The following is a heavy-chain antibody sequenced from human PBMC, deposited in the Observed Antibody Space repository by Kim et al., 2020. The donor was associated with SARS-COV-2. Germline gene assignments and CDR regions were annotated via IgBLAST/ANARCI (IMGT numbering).Heavy chain of an antibody. CDR1: GGTFSSYA. D-gene: IGHD6-13*01. V-gene: IGHV1-69*13. Sequence: SVKVSCKASGGTFSSYAISWVRQAPGQGLEWMGGIIPIFGTANYAQKFQGRVTITADESTSTAYMELSSLRSEDTAVYYCAIHQRGYSSSGFDYWGQGTLVTVSS. J-gene: IGHJ4*02. CDR2: IIPIFGTA. CDR3: AIHQRGYSSSGFDY.